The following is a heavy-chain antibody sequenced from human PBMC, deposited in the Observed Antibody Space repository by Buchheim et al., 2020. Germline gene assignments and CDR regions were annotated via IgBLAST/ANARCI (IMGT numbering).Heavy chain of an antibody. J-gene: IGHJ4*02. CDR1: GFTFSSYA. CDR2: ISYDGSNK. CDR3: ASSANRRMV. V-gene: IGHV3-30-3*01. D-gene: IGHD2-8*01. Sequence: QVQLVESGGGVVQPGRSLRLSCAASGFTFSSYAMHWVRQAPGKGLEWVAVISYDGSNKYYADSVKGRFTISRDNLKNTLYLQMNSLRAEDTAVYYCASSANRRMVWGQGTL.